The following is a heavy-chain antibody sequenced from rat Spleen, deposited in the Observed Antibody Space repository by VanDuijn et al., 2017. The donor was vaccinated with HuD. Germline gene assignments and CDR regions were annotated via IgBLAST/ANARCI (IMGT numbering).Heavy chain of an antibody. D-gene: IGHD4-3*01. CDR1: GFTFSSFP. CDR3: ATHGFGVFDY. Sequence: EVQLVESGGGLVQPGRSLKLSCAASGFTFSSFPMAWVRQAPKKGLEWVASISYDGSRTYYRDSVKARFTISRDNAKSTLYLQMDSLRSEDTATYYCATHGFGVFDYWGQGVMVTVSS. CDR2: ISYDGSRT. V-gene: IGHV5S10*01. J-gene: IGHJ2*01.